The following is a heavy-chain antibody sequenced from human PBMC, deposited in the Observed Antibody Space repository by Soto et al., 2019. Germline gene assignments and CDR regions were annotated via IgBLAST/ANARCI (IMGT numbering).Heavy chain of an antibody. D-gene: IGHD4-17*01. CDR2: IYYSGST. J-gene: IGHJ5*02. V-gene: IGHV4-39*01. CDR1: GGSISSSSYY. Sequence: SETLSLTCTVSGGSISSSSYYWGWIRQPPGKGLEWIGSIYYSGSTYYNPSLKSRVTISVDTSKNQFSLKLSSVTAADTAVYYCARQFGYGDYTNWFDPWGQGTLVTVSS. CDR3: ARQFGYGDYTNWFDP.